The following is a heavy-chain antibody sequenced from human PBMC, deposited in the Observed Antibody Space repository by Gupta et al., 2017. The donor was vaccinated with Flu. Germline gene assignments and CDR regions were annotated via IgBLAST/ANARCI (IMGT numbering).Heavy chain of an antibody. CDR2: ISSSGTHI. D-gene: IGHD6-19*01. CDR3: TRNQQWLDY. V-gene: IGHV3-21*06. Sequence: EVKLVESGGGLVKPGGSLRLSCAASGFTFSGSSMSWVRQAPGKGLEWVSSISSSGTHIYYADSLKGRLTISRDNAKNSRFLQMNSLRVDDTAVYYCTRNQQWLDYWGQGALVTVSS. CDR1: GFTFSGSS. J-gene: IGHJ4*02.